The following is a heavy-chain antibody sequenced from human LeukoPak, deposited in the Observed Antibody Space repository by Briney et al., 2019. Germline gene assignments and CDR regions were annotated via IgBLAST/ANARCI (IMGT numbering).Heavy chain of an antibody. V-gene: IGHV4-34*01. J-gene: IGHJ3*02. D-gene: IGHD3-22*01. Sequence: SETLSLTCAVYGGSFSGYYWSWIRQPPGKGLEWIGSIYYSGSTYYNPSLKSRVTISVDTSKNQFSLKLSSVTAADTAVYYCARHTYYYDTTTYTMQAFDIWGQGTMVTVSS. CDR3: ARHTYYYDTTTYTMQAFDI. CDR2: IYYSGST. CDR1: GGSFSGYY.